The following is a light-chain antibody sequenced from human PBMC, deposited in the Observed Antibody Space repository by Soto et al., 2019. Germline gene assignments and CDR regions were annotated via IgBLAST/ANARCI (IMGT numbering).Light chain of an antibody. Sequence: DIQMTQSASTLSASVGDRVTITCRASQSISRWLAWYQQIPGKVPKLLIYAASTLQSGVPSRFSGSGSGRDFTLTISSLQPEDFATYYCLLDYAYFWAFGQGTKVDI. J-gene: IGKJ1*01. CDR1: QSISRW. V-gene: IGKV1-5*01. CDR2: AAS. CDR3: LLDYAYFWA.